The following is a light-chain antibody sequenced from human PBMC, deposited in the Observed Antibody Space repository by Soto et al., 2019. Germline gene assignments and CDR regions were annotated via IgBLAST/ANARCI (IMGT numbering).Light chain of an antibody. J-gene: IGKJ1*01. CDR2: RAS. V-gene: IGKV3-15*01. CDR1: QNIYYN. Sequence: ILMTQSPATVSVSPGEGASLSFSASQNIYYNVAWYQHRPGQAPRLLIYRASTRAPGVPARFSGSGSGTEFTLTISSLQPEDFTVYSCLQYHNLWAFGQGTKVAI. CDR3: LQYHNLWA.